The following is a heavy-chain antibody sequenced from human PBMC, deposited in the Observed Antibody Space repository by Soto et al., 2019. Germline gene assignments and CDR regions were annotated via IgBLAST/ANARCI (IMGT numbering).Heavy chain of an antibody. V-gene: IGHV3-30*18. Sequence: QVQLVESGGGVVQPGMSLRLSCAASGFTFSSYGMHWVRQAPGKGLEWVAVISYDGSNKYYADSVKGRFTISRDNSKNTLYLQMNSLRAEDTAVYYCAKAPPGIAAAGRGLADYWGQGTLVTVSS. CDR1: GFTFSSYG. CDR3: AKAPPGIAAAGRGLADY. J-gene: IGHJ4*02. CDR2: ISYDGSNK. D-gene: IGHD6-13*01.